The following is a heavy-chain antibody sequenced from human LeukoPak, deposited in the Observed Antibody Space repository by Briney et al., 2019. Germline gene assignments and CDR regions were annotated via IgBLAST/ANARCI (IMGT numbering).Heavy chain of an antibody. Sequence: GGSLRLSCAASGFTFSDYGMHWVRQAPGKGLQWVAVISYDGSNKYYADSVKGRFTISRDNSRNTLYLQMNSLRAEDTAVYYCAKGVLSGYDSDYYGMDVWGQGTTVTVSS. CDR2: ISYDGSNK. V-gene: IGHV3-30*18. CDR1: GFTFSDYG. J-gene: IGHJ6*02. D-gene: IGHD5-12*01. CDR3: AKGVLSGYDSDYYGMDV.